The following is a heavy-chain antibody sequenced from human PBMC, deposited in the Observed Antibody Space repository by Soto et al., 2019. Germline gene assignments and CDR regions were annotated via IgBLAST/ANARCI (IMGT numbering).Heavy chain of an antibody. Sequence: ETLSLTCAVYGGSFSGYYWSWIRQPPGKGLEWIGEINHSGSTNYNPSLKSRVTISVDTSKNQFSLKLSSVTAADTAVYYCARVLGSWVTTYYYYYYYMDVWGKGTTVTVSS. V-gene: IGHV4-34*01. CDR2: INHSGST. J-gene: IGHJ6*03. D-gene: IGHD6-13*01. CDR3: ARVLGSWVTTYYYYYYYMDV. CDR1: GGSFSGYY.